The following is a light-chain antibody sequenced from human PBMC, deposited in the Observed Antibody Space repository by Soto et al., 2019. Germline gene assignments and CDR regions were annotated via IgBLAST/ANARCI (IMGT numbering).Light chain of an antibody. J-gene: IGKJ4*01. V-gene: IGKV3-20*01. CDR3: QQDGRLALI. CDR2: DAS. Sequence: VVPNTTLLRSLFPVEVGTLSCRVSQTVRNNYLAWYPQKPGQAPRLLIYDASSRATGIPDRFSGGGSGIDFTLTINRLEPEDFVVYYCQQDGRLALIFGGGTKVDIK. CDR1: QTVRNNY.